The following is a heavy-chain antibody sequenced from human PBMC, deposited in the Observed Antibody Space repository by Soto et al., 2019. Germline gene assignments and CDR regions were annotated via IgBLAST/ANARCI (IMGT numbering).Heavy chain of an antibody. J-gene: IGHJ4*02. CDR1: GGSISSYY. D-gene: IGHD4-17*01. CDR3: ATDFNGDYDY. CDR2: IYYSGST. V-gene: IGHV4-59*01. Sequence: TSETLSLTCTVSGGSISSYYWRWIRQPPGKGLEWIGYIYYSGSTNYNPSLKSRVTISVDTSKNQFSLKLSSVTAADTAVYYCATDFNGDYDYWGQGTLVTVPQ.